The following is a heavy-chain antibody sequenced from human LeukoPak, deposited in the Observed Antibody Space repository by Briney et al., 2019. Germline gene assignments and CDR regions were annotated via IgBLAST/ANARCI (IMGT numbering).Heavy chain of an antibody. D-gene: IGHD6-13*01. Sequence: PSETLSLTCSVSGGSISGYYWSWIRQPAGKGLEWIGHIYTSGSTNYNPSLKSRVTISVDTSKNQFSLKLSSVTAADTAVYYCAKGDSSSWYGNEVEGGYFDYWGQGTLVTVSS. CDR3: AKGDSSSWYGNEVEGGYFDY. CDR2: IYTSGST. V-gene: IGHV4-4*07. CDR1: GGSISGYY. J-gene: IGHJ4*02.